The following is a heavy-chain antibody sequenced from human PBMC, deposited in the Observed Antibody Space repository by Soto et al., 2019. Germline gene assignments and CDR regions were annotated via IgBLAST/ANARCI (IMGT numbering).Heavy chain of an antibody. CDR2: IYSGGST. CDR1: GFTVSSNY. Sequence: EVQLVESGGGLVQPGGSLRLSCAASGFTVSSNYMSWVRQAPGKGLEWVSVIYSGGSTYYADSVKGRFTISRHNSKNTWYLQMNSLRAEDTLVYYCASTFSSGYYVGAFDIWGQGTMVTVSS. V-gene: IGHV3-53*04. CDR3: ASTFSSGYYVGAFDI. J-gene: IGHJ3*02. D-gene: IGHD3-22*01.